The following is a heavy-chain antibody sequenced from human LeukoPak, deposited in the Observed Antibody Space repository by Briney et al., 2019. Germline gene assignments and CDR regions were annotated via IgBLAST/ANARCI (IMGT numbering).Heavy chain of an antibody. CDR2: MNRNSGNT. CDR1: GYTFTSYD. Sequence: GSVKVSCTASGYTFTSYDINWVRQATGQGLEWVGWMNRNSGNTDYAQKFQGRVTMTRNTSISTAYMELSSLRSEDTAVYYCARGNYYGSGSYYPPADNWFDPWGQGTLVTVSS. V-gene: IGHV1-8*01. CDR3: ARGNYYGSGSYYPPADNWFDP. D-gene: IGHD3-10*01. J-gene: IGHJ5*02.